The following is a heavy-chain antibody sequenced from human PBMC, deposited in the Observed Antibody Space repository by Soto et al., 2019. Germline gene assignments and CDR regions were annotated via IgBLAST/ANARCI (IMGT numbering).Heavy chain of an antibody. Sequence: QVQLVESGGGVVQPGRSLRLSCAASGFTFSSYGMHWVRQAPGKGLEWVAVIWYDGSNKYYADSVKGRFTISRDNSKNXLDRQMNSRRAEDTAVYYCAREGGYSSSWYNWFDPWGQGTLVTVSS. V-gene: IGHV3-33*01. CDR3: AREGGYSSSWYNWFDP. D-gene: IGHD6-13*01. J-gene: IGHJ5*02. CDR2: IWYDGSNK. CDR1: GFTFSSYG.